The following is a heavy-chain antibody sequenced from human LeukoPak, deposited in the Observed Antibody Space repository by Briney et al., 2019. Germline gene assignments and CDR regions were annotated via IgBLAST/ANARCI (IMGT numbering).Heavy chain of an antibody. J-gene: IGHJ4*02. V-gene: IGHV4-31*03. CDR1: GASFNTGDYS. CDR3: ARGAPPDS. Sequence: SETLSLTCIVSGASFNTGDYSWNWIRQHPGKGLEWIGYIYNSGSTYYNPSLKSRVTISVDTSKNHFSLRLTSVTAADSAVYYCARGAPPDSWGQGTLVTVSS. CDR2: IYNSGST.